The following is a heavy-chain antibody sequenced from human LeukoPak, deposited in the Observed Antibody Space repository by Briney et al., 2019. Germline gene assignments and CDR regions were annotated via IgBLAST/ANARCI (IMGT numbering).Heavy chain of an antibody. Sequence: ASVKVSCKASGGTFSSYAISWVRQAPGQGLEWMGGIIPIFGTANYAQKFQGRVTITADESTSTAYMELSSLRSEDTAAYYCASREAYCGGDCRFDPWGQGTLVTVSS. D-gene: IGHD2-21*01. CDR3: ASREAYCGGDCRFDP. V-gene: IGHV1-69*13. CDR2: IIPIFGTA. J-gene: IGHJ5*02. CDR1: GGTFSSYA.